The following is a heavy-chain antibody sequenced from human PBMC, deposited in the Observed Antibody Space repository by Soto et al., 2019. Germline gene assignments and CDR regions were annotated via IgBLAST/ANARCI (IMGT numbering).Heavy chain of an antibody. J-gene: IGHJ6*02. CDR1: GFTFDDYT. V-gene: IGHV3-43*01. CDR2: ISWDGGST. CDR3: AKDHAHTHYYGMDV. Sequence: GGSLRLSCAASGFTFDDYTMHWVRQAPGKGLEWVSLISWDGGSTYYADSVKGRFTISRDNSKNSLYLQMNSLRTEDTALYYCAKDHAHTHYYGMDVWGQGTTVTVSS.